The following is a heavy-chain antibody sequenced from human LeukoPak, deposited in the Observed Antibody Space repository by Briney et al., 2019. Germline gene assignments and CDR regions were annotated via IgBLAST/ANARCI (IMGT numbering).Heavy chain of an antibody. CDR2: IRGDGVTT. CDR3: AISSRAVTFGEFIFQTKYFFDY. Sequence: GGSLRLSCAASGFDFNGYAMNWVRQAPGKGLEWVSCIRGDGVTTYYADSVKGRFTISRDNAKNSLYLQMNSLRAEDTAVYYCAISSRAVTFGEFIFQTKYFFDYWGQGTLVTVSS. CDR1: GFDFNGYA. D-gene: IGHD3-16*01. J-gene: IGHJ4*02. V-gene: IGHV3-23*01.